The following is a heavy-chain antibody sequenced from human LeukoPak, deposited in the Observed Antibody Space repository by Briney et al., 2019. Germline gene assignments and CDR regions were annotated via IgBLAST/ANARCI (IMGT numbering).Heavy chain of an antibody. CDR1: GFTFSSYE. J-gene: IGHJ4*02. D-gene: IGHD1/OR15-1a*01. CDR2: ISSSGSTI. Sequence: PGGSLRLSCAASGFTFSSYEMNWVRQAPGKGLEWVSYISSSGSTIYYADSVKGRFTISRDNAKNSLYLQMNSLRAEDTAVYYCARGRTRTLDYWGQGTLVTVSS. V-gene: IGHV3-48*03. CDR3: ARGRTRTLDY.